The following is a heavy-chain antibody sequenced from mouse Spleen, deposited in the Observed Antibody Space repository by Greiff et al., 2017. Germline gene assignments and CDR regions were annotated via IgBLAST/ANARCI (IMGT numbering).Heavy chain of an antibody. CDR3: ARGGNYGFDY. CDR1: GYAFTNYL. D-gene: IGHD2-1*01. J-gene: IGHJ2*01. Sequence: VKLMESGAELVRPGTSVKVSCKASGYAFTNYLIEWVKQRPGQGLEWIGVINPGSGGTNYNEKFKGKATLTADKSSSTAYMQLSSLTSDDSAVYFCARGGNYGFDYWGQGTTLTVSS. CDR2: INPGSGGT. V-gene: IGHV1-54*03.